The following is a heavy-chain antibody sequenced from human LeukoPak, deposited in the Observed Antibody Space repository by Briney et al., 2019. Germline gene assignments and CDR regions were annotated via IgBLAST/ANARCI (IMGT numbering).Heavy chain of an antibody. CDR1: GFTLGDYV. D-gene: IGHD2-2*01. Sequence: GGSLRLSCTASGFTLGDYVMSWVRQAPGKGLEWVSAISGSGGSTYYADSVKGRFTISRDNSKNTLYLQMNSLRAEDTAVYYCAKDASRCSSTSCYVVGYYFDYWGQGTLVTVSS. J-gene: IGHJ4*02. V-gene: IGHV3-23*01. CDR3: AKDASRCSSTSCYVVGYYFDY. CDR2: ISGSGGST.